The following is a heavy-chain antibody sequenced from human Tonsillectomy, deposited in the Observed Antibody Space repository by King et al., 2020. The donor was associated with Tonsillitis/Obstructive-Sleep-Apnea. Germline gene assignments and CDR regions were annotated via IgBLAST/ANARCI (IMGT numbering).Heavy chain of an antibody. Sequence: VQLQQWGAGLLKPSETLSLTCAVYGGSFSGYYWSWIRQPPGKGLEWSGEINHSGSTNYNPSLKSRVTISVDTSMNQFSLKLNSVTAADTAVYYFARGLGVVVPAAIRRKYNWFDPWGQGTLVTVSS. V-gene: IGHV4-34*01. CDR2: INHSGST. D-gene: IGHD2-2*02. CDR3: ARGLGVVVPAAIRRKYNWFDP. CDR1: GGSFSGYY. J-gene: IGHJ5*02.